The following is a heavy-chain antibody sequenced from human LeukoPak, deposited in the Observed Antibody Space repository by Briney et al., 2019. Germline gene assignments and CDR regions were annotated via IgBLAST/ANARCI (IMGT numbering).Heavy chain of an antibody. CDR2: ISSSSSYI. CDR3: ARSYSGSYRDAFDI. Sequence: PGGSLRLSCAASGFTFSSYSMNWVRQAPGKGLEWVSSISSSSSYIYYADSVKGRFTISRDNAKNSLYLQMNSLRAEDTAVYYCARSYSGSYRDAFDIWGQGTMVTVSS. J-gene: IGHJ3*02. V-gene: IGHV3-21*01. CDR1: GFTFSSYS. D-gene: IGHD1-26*01.